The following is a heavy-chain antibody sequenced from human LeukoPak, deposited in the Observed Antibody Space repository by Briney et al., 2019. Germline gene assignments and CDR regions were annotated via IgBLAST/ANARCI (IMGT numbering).Heavy chain of an antibody. D-gene: IGHD3-10*01. CDR3: ARLGLYNWFDP. CDR2: INPSGGST. V-gene: IGHV1-46*01. J-gene: IGHJ5*02. CDR1: GYTFTSYY. Sequence: GASVKVSCKASGYTFTSYYMHWVRQAPGQGLEWMGIINPSGGSTNYAQKFQGRVTITADESTSTAYMELSSLRSEDTAVYYCARLGLYNWFDPWGQGTLVTVSS.